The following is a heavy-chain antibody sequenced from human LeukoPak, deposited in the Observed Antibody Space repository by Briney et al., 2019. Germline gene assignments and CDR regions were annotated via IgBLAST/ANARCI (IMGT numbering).Heavy chain of an antibody. Sequence: GGSLRLSCAASGFTFSDYYMSWIRQAPGKGLEWVSHISSSGSTIYYADSVKGRFTISRDNAKNSLYLQMNSLRAEDTAVYYCARADIVVVPAANFDYWGQGTLVTVSS. D-gene: IGHD2-2*01. V-gene: IGHV3-11*04. CDR2: ISSSGSTI. J-gene: IGHJ4*02. CDR3: ARADIVVVPAANFDY. CDR1: GFTFSDYY.